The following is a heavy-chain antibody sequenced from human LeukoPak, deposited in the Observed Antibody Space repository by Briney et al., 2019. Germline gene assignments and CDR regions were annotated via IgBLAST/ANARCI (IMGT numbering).Heavy chain of an antibody. Sequence: SETLSLTCTVSGGSISSGRNYWSWIRQPAGKGLEWIGLIYTSGNTNYNPSLKSRVTISVDTSKNQFSLKLSSVTAADTAVYYCARMGYYYDSSGYWEYFQHWGQGTLVTVSS. CDR3: ARMGYYYDSSGYWEYFQH. D-gene: IGHD3-22*01. CDR1: GGSISSGRNY. V-gene: IGHV4-61*02. J-gene: IGHJ1*01. CDR2: IYTSGNT.